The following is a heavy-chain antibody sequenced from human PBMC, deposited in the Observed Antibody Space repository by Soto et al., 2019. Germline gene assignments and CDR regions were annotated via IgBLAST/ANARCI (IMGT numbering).Heavy chain of an antibody. CDR2: IIPLFGTT. CDR1: GVTFSTSG. CDR3: ARVPPSVCGGGKSYSLDSYFDS. Sequence: QVQLVQSGAEVKKPGSSLKVSCKTSGVTFSTSGISWVRQGPGQGLEWMGGIIPLFGTTKYARTFQGRVSTNAYDSATTTYLELTVLSSEATAIYYCARVPPSVCGGGKSYSLDSYFDSWGQGSKVVFSS. D-gene: IGHD2-21*01. J-gene: IGHJ4*03. V-gene: IGHV1-69*01.